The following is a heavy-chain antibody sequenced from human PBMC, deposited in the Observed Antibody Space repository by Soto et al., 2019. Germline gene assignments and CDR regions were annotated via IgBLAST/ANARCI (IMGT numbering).Heavy chain of an antibody. D-gene: IGHD4-17*01. Sequence: PGGSLRLSCAASEFTXSNYAMHWVRQAPGKGLQWLAVISYDGNNKYYADSVEGRFTISRDNSKNTVYLQMNSLRLEDTAVYYCARGPSYSDSYFEHWGQGTLVTVSS. V-gene: IGHV3-30*03. CDR1: EFTXSNYA. CDR3: ARGPSYSDSYFEH. J-gene: IGHJ4*02. CDR2: ISYDGNNK.